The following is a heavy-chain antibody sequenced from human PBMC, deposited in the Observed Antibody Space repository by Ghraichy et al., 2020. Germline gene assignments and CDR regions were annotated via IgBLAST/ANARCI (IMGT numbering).Heavy chain of an antibody. CDR2: ITSSSRRI. CDR3: ARVYCSSSRCFWGPSQNAFDI. D-gene: IGHD2-15*01. V-gene: IGHV3-48*01. Sequence: GGSLRLSCVGSGFTFDGYGMNWVRQSPGKGLEWVSYITSSSRRIFYADSVKGRFTISRDNAKNSLSLQMNSLRAEDTAVYYCARVYCSSSRCFWGPSQNAFDIWGQGTMVTVSS. J-gene: IGHJ3*02. CDR1: GFTFDGYG.